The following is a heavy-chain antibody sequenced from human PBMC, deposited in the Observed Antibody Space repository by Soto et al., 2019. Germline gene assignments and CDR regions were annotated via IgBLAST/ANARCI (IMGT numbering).Heavy chain of an antibody. J-gene: IGHJ5*02. D-gene: IGHD2-2*01. V-gene: IGHV1-69*01. CDR1: GGTFSIDT. CDR2: SA. Sequence: QVQLVQSGAEVKKPGSSVKVSCEASGGTFSIDTISWVRQAPGQGLEWMGGSANSAQKFQGRLTVTADESTSTVYLQLSSLTSEDTAVYYCAREGPPDNAGFEPWGQGTLVSVSS. CDR3: AREGPPDNAGFEP.